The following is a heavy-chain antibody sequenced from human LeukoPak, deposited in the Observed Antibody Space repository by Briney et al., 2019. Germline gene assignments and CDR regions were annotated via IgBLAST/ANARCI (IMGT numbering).Heavy chain of an antibody. CDR3: ARGFRDIVVVPAARRPLDY. CDR2: ISYDGSNK. V-gene: IGHV3-30-3*01. J-gene: IGHJ4*02. CDR1: GFTFSSYA. Sequence: GGSLRLSCAASGFTFSSYAMHWVRQAPGKGLEWVAVISYDGSNKYYADSVKGRFTISRDNSKNTLYLQMNSLRAEDTAVYYCARGFRDIVVVPAARRPLDYWGQGTLVTVSS. D-gene: IGHD2-2*01.